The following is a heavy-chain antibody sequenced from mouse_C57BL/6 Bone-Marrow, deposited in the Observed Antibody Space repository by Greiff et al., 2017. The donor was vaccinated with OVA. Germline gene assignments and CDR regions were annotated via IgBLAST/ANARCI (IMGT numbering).Heavy chain of an antibody. D-gene: IGHD1-1*01. V-gene: IGHV1-85*01. Sequence: QVQLKESGPELVKPGASVKLSCKASGYTFTSYDINWVKQRPGQGLEWIGWIYPRDGSTKYNEKFKGKATLTVDTSSSTAYMELHSLTSEDSAVYFCARYSYYYGSSPGCWGQGTTLTVSS. CDR3: ARYSYYYGSSPGC. J-gene: IGHJ2*01. CDR1: GYTFTSYD. CDR2: IYPRDGST.